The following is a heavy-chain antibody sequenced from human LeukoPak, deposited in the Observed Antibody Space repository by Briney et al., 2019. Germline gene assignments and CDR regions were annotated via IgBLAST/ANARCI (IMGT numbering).Heavy chain of an antibody. Sequence: PGGSLRLSCAASGFTFSSYAMSWVRQAPGKGLEWVSAISGSGGSTYYADSVKGRFTISRDNPKNTLYLQMNSLRAEDTAVYYCARKVARATPLFFDYWGQGTLVTVSS. J-gene: IGHJ4*02. CDR2: ISGSGGST. CDR3: ARKVARATPLFFDY. CDR1: GFTFSSYA. D-gene: IGHD1-26*01. V-gene: IGHV3-23*01.